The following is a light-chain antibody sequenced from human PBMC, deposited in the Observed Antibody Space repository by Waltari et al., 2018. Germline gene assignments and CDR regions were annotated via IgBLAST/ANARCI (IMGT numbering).Light chain of an antibody. J-gene: IGKJ3*01. CDR1: QSISSY. Sequence: DIQMTQSPSSLPASVGDTVTITCRASQSISSYLNWYQQKPGKAPKLLIYAASSLQSGVPSRFSGSGSGTDFTLTISSLQPEDFATYYCQQSYSTPLTFGPGTKVDIK. V-gene: IGKV1-39*01. CDR2: AAS. CDR3: QQSYSTPLT.